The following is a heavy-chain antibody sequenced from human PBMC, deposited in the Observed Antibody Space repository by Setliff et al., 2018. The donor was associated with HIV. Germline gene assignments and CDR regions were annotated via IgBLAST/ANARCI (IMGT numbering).Heavy chain of an antibody. V-gene: IGHV4-4*07. J-gene: IGHJ5*02. CDR1: GGSFGVYR. D-gene: IGHD3-10*01. CDR3: ARDRHSSGLGSYGP. Sequence: KSSETLPSPALSGGSFGVYRWSWIRQSAGRGLEWIGRIDSSGTTDYKPSLKGRVAISVDTSRNQFSLRVTSVTAADTAVYFCARDRHSSGLGSYGPWGPGILVTVSS. CDR2: IDSSGTT.